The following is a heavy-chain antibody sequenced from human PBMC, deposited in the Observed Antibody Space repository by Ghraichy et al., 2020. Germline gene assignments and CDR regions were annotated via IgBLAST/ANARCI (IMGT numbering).Heavy chain of an antibody. CDR2: ITSSSTYI. J-gene: IGHJ3*02. V-gene: IGHV3-21*01. CDR1: GFTFSSYT. Sequence: SCAASGFTFSSYTMNWVRQAPGKGPEWVSSITSSSTYIYYADSVKGRLIISRDNAKNSLYLQMNSLRAEDTAVYYCARRLMGASTDAFDIWGQGTEVTVSS. D-gene: IGHD1-26*01. CDR3: ARRLMGASTDAFDI.